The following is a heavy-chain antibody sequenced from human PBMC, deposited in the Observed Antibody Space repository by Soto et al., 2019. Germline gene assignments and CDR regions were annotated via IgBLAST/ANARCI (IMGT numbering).Heavy chain of an antibody. V-gene: IGHV1-8*01. Sequence: QVPLVQSGAEVKKPGASVKVSCKASGYTFTSSDINWVRQATGQGLEWMGWMNPNTGNTGYAQKFQGRITLTRSTSISTAYLELSSLNSVDSAVYYCARGASPWGQGTLVTVSS. CDR2: MNPNTGNT. J-gene: IGHJ5*02. CDR1: GYTFTSSD. CDR3: ARGASP.